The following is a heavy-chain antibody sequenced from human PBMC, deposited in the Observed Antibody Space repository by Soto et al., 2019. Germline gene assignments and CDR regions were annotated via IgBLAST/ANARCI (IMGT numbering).Heavy chain of an antibody. CDR3: VRDSYTNTWHGPHNDS. CDR1: GFTFTNYW. CDR2: IKQDGSAK. J-gene: IGHJ4*02. V-gene: IGHV3-7*05. D-gene: IGHD6-13*01. Sequence: EVQLVQSGGGLVQPGGSLRLSCAASGFTFTNYWMTWVRQAPGKGLEWVANIKQDGSAKHYVDSVKGRFTISRDNAENSLYLQMNSRRVEDTAVYYCVRDSYTNTWHGPHNDSWGQGTLVTVSS.